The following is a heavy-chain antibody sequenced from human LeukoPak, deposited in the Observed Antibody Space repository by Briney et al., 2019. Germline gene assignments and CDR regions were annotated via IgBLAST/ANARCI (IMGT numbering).Heavy chain of an antibody. CDR1: GGSISSYY. J-gene: IGHJ4*02. CDR2: VFYSGST. Sequence: SETLSLTCTVSGGSISSYYWSWIRQPPGKGLEYIGYVFYSGSTNYNPSLKSRVTISVDTSKNQFSLRLSSVTVADTAVYYCARGQKYRSGYTVTGLGSGYFDYWGQGPLVTVSS. D-gene: IGHD5-18*01. CDR3: ARGQKYRSGYTVTGLGSGYFDY. V-gene: IGHV4-59*01.